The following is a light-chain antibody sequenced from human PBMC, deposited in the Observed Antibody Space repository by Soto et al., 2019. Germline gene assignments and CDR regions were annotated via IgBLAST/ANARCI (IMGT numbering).Light chain of an antibody. CDR3: QQRSNCPPALT. CDR1: QSVSSY. J-gene: IGKJ4*01. V-gene: IGKV3-11*01. CDR2: DAS. Sequence: EIVLTQSPATLSLSPGERATLSCRASQSVSSYLAWYQQKPGQAPRLLIYDASNSATGIPARFSGSGSGTDFTLTISSREPDDFAVYYCQQRSNCPPALTFGGGTKVEIK.